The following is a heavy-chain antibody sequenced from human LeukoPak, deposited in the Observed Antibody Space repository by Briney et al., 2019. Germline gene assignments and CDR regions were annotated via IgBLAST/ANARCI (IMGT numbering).Heavy chain of an antibody. J-gene: IGHJ4*02. Sequence: PGGSLRLSCAASGFTFDDYGMNWVRQVPGKGLEWVSGINRNGGSTGYADSVKGRFTISRDNAKSSLYLQMNTLRAEDTALYYCARDYGSGHFDCWGQGTLVTVSS. V-gene: IGHV3-20*04. CDR3: ARDYGSGHFDC. D-gene: IGHD3-10*01. CDR1: GFTFDDYG. CDR2: INRNGGST.